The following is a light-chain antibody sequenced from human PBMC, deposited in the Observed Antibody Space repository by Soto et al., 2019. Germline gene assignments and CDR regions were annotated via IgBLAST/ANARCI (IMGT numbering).Light chain of an antibody. CDR3: QQYNSYSWT. J-gene: IGKJ1*01. Sequence: EIVLTQSPGTLSLSPGERATLSCRASQSVSSNNLAWYQQRPGQAPRVVIYGASTRATGIPERFSGSGSGTDFTLTISSLQPDDFATYYCQQYNSYSWTFGQGTKVEIK. CDR2: GAS. CDR1: QSVSSNN. V-gene: IGKV3-20*01.